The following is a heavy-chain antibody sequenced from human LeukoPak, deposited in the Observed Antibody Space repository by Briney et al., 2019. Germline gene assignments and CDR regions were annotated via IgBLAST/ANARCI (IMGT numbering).Heavy chain of an antibody. CDR2: ISGSGGST. J-gene: IGHJ4*02. CDR1: GFTFSSYA. V-gene: IGHV3-23*01. D-gene: IGHD3-3*01. Sequence: SGGSLRLSCAASGFTFSSYALSWVRQAPGKGLEWVSAISGSGGSTYYADAVKGRFTISRDNAKNSLYLQMNSLRAEDTAVYYCAREIFWSGYYSNLHFDYWGRGTQVTVSS. CDR3: AREIFWSGYYSNLHFDY.